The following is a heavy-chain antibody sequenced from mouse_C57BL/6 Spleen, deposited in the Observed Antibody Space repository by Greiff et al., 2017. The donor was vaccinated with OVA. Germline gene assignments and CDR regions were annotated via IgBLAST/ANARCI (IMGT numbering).Heavy chain of an antibody. CDR1: GYSITSGYY. J-gene: IGHJ2*01. D-gene: IGHD2-5*01. CDR2: ISYDGSN. Sequence: EVQLVESGPGLVKPSQSLSLTCSVTGYSITSGYYWNWIRQFPGNKLEWMGYISYDGSNNYNPSLKNRISITRDTSKNQFFLKLNSVTTEDTATYYCAREDSNYDYWGQGTTLTVSS. CDR3: AREDSNYDY. V-gene: IGHV3-6*01.